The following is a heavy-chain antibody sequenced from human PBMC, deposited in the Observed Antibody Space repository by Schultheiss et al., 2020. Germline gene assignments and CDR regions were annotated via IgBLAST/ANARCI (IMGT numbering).Heavy chain of an antibody. Sequence: SQTLSLTCAVYGGSFSGYYWSWIRQPPGKGLEWIGEINHSGSTNYNPSLKSRVTISVDTSKNEFSLKLSSVTAADTAVYYCARGPIAARPTNWFDPWGQGTLVNVSS. CDR3: ARGPIAARPTNWFDP. V-gene: IGHV4-34*01. J-gene: IGHJ5*02. D-gene: IGHD6-6*01. CDR1: GGSFSGYY. CDR2: INHSGST.